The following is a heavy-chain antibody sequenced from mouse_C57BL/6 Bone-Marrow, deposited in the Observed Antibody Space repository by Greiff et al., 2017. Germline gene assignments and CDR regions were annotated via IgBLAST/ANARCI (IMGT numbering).Heavy chain of an antibody. CDR3: AREGSFKGDYFDY. V-gene: IGHV1-50*01. CDR1: GYTFTSYW. Sequence: QVQLQQPGAELVKPGASVKLSCKASGYTFTSYWMQWVKQRPGQGLEWIGEIDPSDSYTNYNQKFKGKATLTVDTSSSTAYMQLSGLTSAASAVYYCAREGSFKGDYFDYWGQGTTLTVSS. J-gene: IGHJ2*01. CDR2: IDPSDSYT.